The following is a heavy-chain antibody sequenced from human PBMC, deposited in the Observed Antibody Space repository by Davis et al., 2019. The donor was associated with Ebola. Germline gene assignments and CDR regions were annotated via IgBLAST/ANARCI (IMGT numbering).Heavy chain of an antibody. J-gene: IGHJ5*02. CDR2: IYPGDSDT. CDR3: ARREGYCISTSCPNWFDP. D-gene: IGHD2-2*01. CDR1: GYSFTTSW. V-gene: IGHV5-51*01. Sequence: GESLKISCKGSGYSFTTSWIGWVRQMPGKGLEWMGIIYPGDSDTRYSPSFQGQVTISADKSISTAYLQWSSLKASDTAMYYCARREGYCISTSCPNWFDPWGQGTLVTVSS.